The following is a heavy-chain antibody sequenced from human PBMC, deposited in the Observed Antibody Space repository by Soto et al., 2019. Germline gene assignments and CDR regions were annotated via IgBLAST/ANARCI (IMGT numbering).Heavy chain of an antibody. D-gene: IGHD2-15*01. J-gene: IGHJ4*02. CDR1: GFTFDDYA. CDR3: AKGDSIYYFDY. Sequence: GGSLRLSCAASGFTFDDYAMHWVRQAPGKGLEWVSGISWNSGSIGYADSVKGRFTISRDNAKNSLYLQMNSLRAEDTALYYCAKGDSIYYFDYWGQGTLVTVSS. CDR2: ISWNSGSI. V-gene: IGHV3-9*01.